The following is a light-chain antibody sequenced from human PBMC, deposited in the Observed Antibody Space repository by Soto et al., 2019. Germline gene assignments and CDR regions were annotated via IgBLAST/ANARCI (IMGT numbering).Light chain of an antibody. CDR1: NTGSLS. CDR3: QVWDSSGDVV. V-gene: IGLV3-21*04. CDR2: YDS. Sequence: SSELTQPPSVSVAPGKTARITCGENNTGSLSVHWYQQKPGQAPVLVIYYDSDRPSGIPERFSGSNSGNTATLTISRVEAGDEADYYCQVWDSSGDVVFGGGTKLTVL. J-gene: IGLJ2*01.